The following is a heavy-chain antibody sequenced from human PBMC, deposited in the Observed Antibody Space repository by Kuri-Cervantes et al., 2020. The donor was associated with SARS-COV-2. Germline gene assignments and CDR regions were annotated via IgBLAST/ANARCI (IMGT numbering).Heavy chain of an antibody. CDR3: ARVVIPAALDY. D-gene: IGHD2-2*01. V-gene: IGHV3-21*01. J-gene: IGHJ4*02. Sequence: GESLKISCAASGFTFSSYSMNWVRQAPGKGLEWVSSISSSSYIYYADSVKGRFTISRDNAKNSLYLQMNSLRAEDTAVYYCARVVIPAALDYWGQGTLVTVSS. CDR2: ISSSSYI. CDR1: GFTFSSYS.